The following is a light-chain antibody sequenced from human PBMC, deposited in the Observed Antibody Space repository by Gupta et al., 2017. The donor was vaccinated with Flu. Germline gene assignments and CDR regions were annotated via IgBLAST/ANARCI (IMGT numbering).Light chain of an antibody. CDR3: QQYKIWPPIT. Sequence: EVVLTQSPVTLSLSPGERATLSCRASQSVSRGLAWYQQKPGQAPRLLILDASDRATGIPSRFSGSGSGTDFTLTISSLEPEDFAIYYCQQYKIWPPITFGQGIRLEIK. CDR2: DAS. CDR1: QSVSRG. V-gene: IGKV3-11*01. J-gene: IGKJ5*01.